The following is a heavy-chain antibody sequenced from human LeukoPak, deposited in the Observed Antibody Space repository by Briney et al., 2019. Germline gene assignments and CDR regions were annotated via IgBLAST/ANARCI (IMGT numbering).Heavy chain of an antibody. D-gene: IGHD5-24*01. CDR3: ARAAATWLPFDY. J-gene: IGHJ4*02. V-gene: IGHV3-74*01. Sequence: GGSLRLSCAASGFTFSSYWMHWVRQAPGKGLVWVSRIKSDGSSTSYADSVKGRFTISRDNAKNTLYLQMNSLRAEDTAVYYCARAAATWLPFDYWGQGTLVTVSS. CDR1: GFTFSSYW. CDR2: IKSDGSST.